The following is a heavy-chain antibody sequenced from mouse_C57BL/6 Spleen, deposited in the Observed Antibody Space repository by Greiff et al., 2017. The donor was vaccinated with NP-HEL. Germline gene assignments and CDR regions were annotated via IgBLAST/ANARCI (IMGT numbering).Heavy chain of an antibody. V-gene: IGHV1-82*01. CDR1: GYAFSSSW. CDR2: IYPGDGDT. CDR3: ARYDYEGVAY. J-gene: IGHJ3*01. Sequence: QVQLKQSGPELVKPGASVKISCKASGYAFSSSWMNWVKQRPGKGLEWIGRIYPGDGDTNYNGKFKGKATLTADKSSSTAYMQLSSLTSEDSAVYFGARYDYEGVAYWGQGTLVTVSA. D-gene: IGHD2-4*01.